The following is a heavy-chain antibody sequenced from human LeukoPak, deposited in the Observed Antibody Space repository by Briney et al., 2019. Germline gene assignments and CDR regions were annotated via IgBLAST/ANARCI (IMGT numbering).Heavy chain of an antibody. J-gene: IGHJ4*02. CDR3: ARGSRGHYFDY. Sequence: GGSLRLSCSASEFTIANYWMGWVRQAPGKGLEWVSSISSSSSYIYYADSVKGRFTISRDNAKNSLYLQMNSLRAEDTAVYYCARGSRGHYFDYWGQGTLVTVSS. CDR1: EFTIANYW. V-gene: IGHV3-21*01. D-gene: IGHD3-10*01. CDR2: ISSSSSYI.